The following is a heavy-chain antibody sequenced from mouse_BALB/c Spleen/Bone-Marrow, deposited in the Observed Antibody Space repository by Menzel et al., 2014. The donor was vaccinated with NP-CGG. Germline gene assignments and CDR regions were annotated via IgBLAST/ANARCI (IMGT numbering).Heavy chain of an antibody. CDR1: GFTFSNFG. J-gene: IGHJ4*01. D-gene: IGHD1-1*01. V-gene: IGHV5-17*02. CDR2: ISGVSSAI. Sequence: EVQLQQSGGGLVQPGGSRKLSCAASGFTFSNFGIHWVRQAPEKGLEWVAYISGVSSAIYYADTVKGRFTISRDNPKNTLFLQMTSLRSEDTAMYYCARSTWSYYNGMDYWGQGTSVTVSS. CDR3: ARSTWSYYNGMDY.